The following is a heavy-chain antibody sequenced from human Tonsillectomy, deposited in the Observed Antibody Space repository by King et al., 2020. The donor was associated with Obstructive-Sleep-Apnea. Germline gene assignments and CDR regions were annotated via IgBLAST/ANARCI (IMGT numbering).Heavy chain of an antibody. CDR2: ISGSGDKT. D-gene: IGHD6-6*01. CDR3: AKNRLDSSSSDYYYYYGMDV. J-gene: IGHJ6*02. V-gene: IGHV3-23*04. Sequence: QLVQSGGGLVQPGGSLRLSCAASGFTFSSYDMTWVRQAPGKGLEWVSSISGSGDKTYYADSVKGLFTISRDNSKNTLYLQMNSLRAEDTAVYYCAKNRLDSSSSDYYYYYGMDVWGQGTPVTVSS. CDR1: GFTFSSYD.